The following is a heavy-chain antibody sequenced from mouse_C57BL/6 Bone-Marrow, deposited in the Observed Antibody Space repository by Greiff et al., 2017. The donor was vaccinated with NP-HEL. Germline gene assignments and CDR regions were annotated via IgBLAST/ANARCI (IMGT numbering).Heavy chain of an antibody. V-gene: IGHV10-1*01. D-gene: IGHD4-1*01. CDR2: IRSKSNNYAT. CDR3: VRHGWDVRAMDY. CDR1: GFSFNTYA. J-gene: IGHJ4*01. Sequence: GGGLVQPKGSLKLSCAASGFSFNTYAMNWVRQAPGKGLEWVARIRSKSNNYATYYADSVKDRFTISRDDSESMLYLQMNNLKTEDTAMYYCVRHGWDVRAMDYWGQGTSVTVSS.